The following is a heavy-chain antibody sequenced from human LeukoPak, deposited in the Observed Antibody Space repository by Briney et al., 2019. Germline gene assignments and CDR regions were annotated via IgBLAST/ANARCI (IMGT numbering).Heavy chain of an antibody. D-gene: IGHD3-10*01. CDR3: ARGVITMVRGVLSYYYYYYMDV. J-gene: IGHJ6*03. V-gene: IGHV4-34*01. Sequence: SETLSLTCAVYGGSFSGYYWCWIRQPPGKGLEWIGEINHSGSTNYNPSLKSRVTISVDTSKNQFSLKLSSVTAADTAVYYCARGVITMVRGVLSYYYYYYMDVWGKGTTVTVSS. CDR1: GGSFSGYY. CDR2: INHSGST.